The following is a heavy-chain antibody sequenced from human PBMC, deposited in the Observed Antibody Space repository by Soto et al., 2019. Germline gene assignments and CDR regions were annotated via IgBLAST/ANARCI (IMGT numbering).Heavy chain of an antibody. CDR1: GYTFSNYW. CDR2: IYPGDSDT. Sequence: EVQLVQSGTEVKKPGESLRISCKGSGYTFSNYWIGWLRQMPGKGLEWMGIIYPGDSDTRYSPSFRGQFTISADKSISTAYLQWTSLKASDTAMYYCARPTKAISAYPDAFDIWGQGTVVTVS. J-gene: IGHJ3*02. D-gene: IGHD3-22*01. CDR3: ARPTKAISAYPDAFDI. V-gene: IGHV5-51*01.